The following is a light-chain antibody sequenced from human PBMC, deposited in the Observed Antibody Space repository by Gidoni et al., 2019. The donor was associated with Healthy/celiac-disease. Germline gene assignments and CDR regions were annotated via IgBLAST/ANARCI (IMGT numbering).Light chain of an antibody. V-gene: IGKV3-15*01. J-gene: IGKJ3*01. CDR3: QQYNNLPRA. CDR1: QGISNN. Sequence: DIVMTQSPSTLSASAGERVTLTCRASQGISNNLAWYQQKPGQAPRLLIYGASTRDTGIPARFSGSGSGTEFTLTISSLQSEDIAVYYCQQYNNLPRAFXPXTKVDIK. CDR2: GAS.